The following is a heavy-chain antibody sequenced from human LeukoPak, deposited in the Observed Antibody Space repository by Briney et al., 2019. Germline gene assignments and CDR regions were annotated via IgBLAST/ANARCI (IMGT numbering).Heavy chain of an antibody. V-gene: IGHV3-23*01. D-gene: IGHD1-26*01. CDR2: INGGGDRR. Sequence: GGSLRLSCAPSGFTFSSHAMSWVRQTPEKGLEWVSAINGGGDRRYYADSVKGRFTISRDNSKNTLYLQMNSLKTEDTAVYYCTTRGGSFSIFDYWGQGTLVTVSS. CDR1: GFTFSSHA. CDR3: TTRGGSFSIFDY. J-gene: IGHJ4*02.